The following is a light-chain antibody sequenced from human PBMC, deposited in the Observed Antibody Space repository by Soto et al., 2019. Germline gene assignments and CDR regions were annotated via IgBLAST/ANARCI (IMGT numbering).Light chain of an antibody. J-gene: IGLJ1*01. CDR1: SSNIKSNY. Sequence: QSVLTQPPSASGTPGQRVTISCSGSSSNIKSNYVYWYQQLPGTAPKLLIYRNDQRPSGAPDRFSGSKSGTSASLAISGLRSEDEADYYCATWDDSLSGYVFGTGTKVTVL. CDR2: RND. CDR3: ATWDDSLSGYV. V-gene: IGLV1-47*01.